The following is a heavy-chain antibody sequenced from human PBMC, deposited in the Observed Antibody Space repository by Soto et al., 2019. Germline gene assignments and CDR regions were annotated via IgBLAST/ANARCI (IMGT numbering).Heavy chain of an antibody. CDR3: ATDSSSWYRAAFDI. Sequence: GESLKISCKGSGYIFTNYWIGWVRQMPGKGLEWMGIIYPGDSDTRYSPSIQGQVTISVDKSVSTAYLQWSSLRASDTAMYYCATDSSSWYRAAFDIWGQGTMVTVSS. J-gene: IGHJ3*02. CDR2: IYPGDSDT. D-gene: IGHD6-13*01. CDR1: GYIFTNYW. V-gene: IGHV5-51*01.